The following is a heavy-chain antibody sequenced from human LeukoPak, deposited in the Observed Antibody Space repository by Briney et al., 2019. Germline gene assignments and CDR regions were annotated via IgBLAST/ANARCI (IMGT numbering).Heavy chain of an antibody. J-gene: IGHJ3*02. D-gene: IGHD4-23*01. Sequence: PGGSLRLSCTASGFTFGDYAMSWVRQAPGKGLEWVANIKQDGSEKYYVDSVKGRFSISRDNAKNSLYLQMNSLRAEDSAVYYCARFITVVTSGAFDIWGQGTMVTVSS. CDR3: ARFITVVTSGAFDI. CDR1: GFTFGDYA. V-gene: IGHV3-7*05. CDR2: IKQDGSEK.